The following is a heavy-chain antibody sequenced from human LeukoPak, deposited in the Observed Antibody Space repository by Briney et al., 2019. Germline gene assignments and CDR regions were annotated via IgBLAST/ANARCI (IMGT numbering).Heavy chain of an antibody. CDR3: ARSAVKYYYDSSGYYYSLYYFDY. D-gene: IGHD3-22*01. Sequence: SETLSLTCTVSGGSISSYYWSWIRQPPGQGLEWIGYIYYSGSTNYNPSLKSRVTISVDTSKNQFSLKLSSVTAADTAVYYCARSAVKYYYDSSGYYYSLYYFDYWGQGTLVTVSS. CDR1: GGSISSYY. J-gene: IGHJ4*02. V-gene: IGHV4-59*08. CDR2: IYYSGST.